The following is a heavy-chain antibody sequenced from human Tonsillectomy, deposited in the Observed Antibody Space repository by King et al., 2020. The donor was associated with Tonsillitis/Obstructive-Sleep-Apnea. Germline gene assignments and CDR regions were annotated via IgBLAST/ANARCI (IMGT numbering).Heavy chain of an antibody. D-gene: IGHD1-1*01. V-gene: IGHV1-46*01. CDR3: ARDPSRTTEGYYYYMDV. Sequence: QLVQSGAEVKKPGASMKISCKASGYTFTSYYMHWVRQAPGQGLEWMGIINPSGGSTSYAQKLQGRVTMTRDTSTRTVYMELSSLRSEDTAVYYCARDPSRTTEGYYYYMDVWGKGTTVTVSS. CDR2: INPSGGST. J-gene: IGHJ6*03. CDR1: GYTFTSYY.